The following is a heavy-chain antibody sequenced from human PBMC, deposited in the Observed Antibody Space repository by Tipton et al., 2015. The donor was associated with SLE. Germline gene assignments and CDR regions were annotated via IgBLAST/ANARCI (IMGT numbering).Heavy chain of an antibody. J-gene: IGHJ3*02. Sequence: TLSLTCAVYGGYFSGYYWSWIRQPPGKGLEWIGEINHSGSTNYNPSLKSRVTISVDTSKNQFSLKLSSVTAADTAVYYCARARRGVVPAAIKGMAFDIWGQGTMVTVSS. CDR2: INHSGST. V-gene: IGHV4-34*01. CDR1: GGYFSGYY. D-gene: IGHD2-2*02. CDR3: ARARRGVVPAAIKGMAFDI.